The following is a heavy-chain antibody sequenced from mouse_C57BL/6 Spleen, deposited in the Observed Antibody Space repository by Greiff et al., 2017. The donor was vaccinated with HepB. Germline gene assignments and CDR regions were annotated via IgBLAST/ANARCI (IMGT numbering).Heavy chain of an antibody. CDR2: ISYSGST. CDR3: ARIHSLRYYFDY. Sequence: EVKLVESGPGLAKPSQTLSLTCSVTGYSITSDYWNWLRKFPGNKLEYMGYISYSGSTYYNPSLTSRISITRDTSKNQYYLQLNSVTTEDTATYYCARIHSLRYYFDYWGQGTTLTVSS. V-gene: IGHV3-8*01. CDR1: GYSITSDY. J-gene: IGHJ2*01. D-gene: IGHD3-2*02.